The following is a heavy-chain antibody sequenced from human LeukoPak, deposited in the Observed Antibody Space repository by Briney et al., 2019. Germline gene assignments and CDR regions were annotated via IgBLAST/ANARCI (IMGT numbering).Heavy chain of an antibody. Sequence: GGSLRLSCAASGFTVRSSYMSWVRQAAGKGLEWVSVIYSGGSPAYADSAKVRFTISSDNSKNTLYLQMNSLRLEDTAVYYSARDGADNSGYYFGSLWGQGTMVTVSS. D-gene: IGHD3-22*01. CDR2: IYSGGSP. CDR3: ARDGADNSGYYFGSL. V-gene: IGHV3-53*01. J-gene: IGHJ3*01. CDR1: GFTVRSSY.